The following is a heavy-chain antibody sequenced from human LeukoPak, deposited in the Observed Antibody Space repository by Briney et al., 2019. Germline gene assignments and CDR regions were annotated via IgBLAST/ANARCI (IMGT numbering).Heavy chain of an antibody. CDR2: ISWNSCSI. CDR1: VFTFDDYS. D-gene: IGHD3-22*01. Sequence: GGPLRLSCSASVFTFDDYSVHWKRQAQGNGMDRVADISWNSCSIGYADYVKGRFTISRDNAKNSLYLQMNSLRAEDTDLYYCAKDFNDSSGYYYLLDAFDIWGQGTMVTVSS. V-gene: IGHV3-9*01. J-gene: IGHJ3*02. CDR3: AKDFNDSSGYYYLLDAFDI.